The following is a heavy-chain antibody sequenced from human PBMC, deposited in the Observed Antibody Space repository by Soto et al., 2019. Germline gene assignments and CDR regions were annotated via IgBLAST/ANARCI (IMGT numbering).Heavy chain of an antibody. CDR2: IHSSGST. CDR1: DGSVNSGNYY. V-gene: IGHV4-61*01. J-gene: IGHJ4*02. D-gene: IGHD5-12*01. CDR3: ARDSLALFDS. Sequence: SETLSLTCTVSDGSVNSGNYYWTWIRQPPGKGLEWIGYIHSSGSTLYNPSLKSRVIISVDTSMNQFSLKLNSVTAADTVLYDCARDSLALFDSWGQGTLVTVSS.